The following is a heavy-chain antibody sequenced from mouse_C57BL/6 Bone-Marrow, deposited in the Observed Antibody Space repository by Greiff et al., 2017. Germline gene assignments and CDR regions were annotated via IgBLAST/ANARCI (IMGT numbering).Heavy chain of an antibody. Sequence: QVQLKQPGAELVKPGASVKLSCKASGYTFTSYWMHWVKQRPGQGLEWIGMIHPNSGSTNYNEKFKSKATLTVDKSSSTAYMQLSSLTSEDSAVYYCARHGSTDWYFDVWGTGTTVTVSS. CDR1: GYTFTSYW. V-gene: IGHV1-64*01. CDR3: ARHGSTDWYFDV. D-gene: IGHD1-1*01. CDR2: IHPNSGST. J-gene: IGHJ1*03.